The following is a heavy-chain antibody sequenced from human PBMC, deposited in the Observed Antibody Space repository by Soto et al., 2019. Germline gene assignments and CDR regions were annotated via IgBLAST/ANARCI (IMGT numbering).Heavy chain of an antibody. D-gene: IGHD3-9*01. CDR3: AAYDSIDYYYGMDV. J-gene: IGHJ6*02. CDR2: IVVGSGNT. Sequence: GASVKVSCKASGFTFTSSAVQWVRQARGQRLEWIGWIVVGSGNTNYAQKFQERVTITRDMSTSTAYMELSSLRSEDTAVYYCAAYDSIDYYYGMDVWGQGTTVTVSS. V-gene: IGHV1-58*01. CDR1: GFTFTSSA.